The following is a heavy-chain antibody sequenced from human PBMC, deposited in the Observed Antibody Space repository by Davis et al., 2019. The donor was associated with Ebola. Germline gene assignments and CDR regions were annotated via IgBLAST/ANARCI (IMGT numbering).Heavy chain of an antibody. J-gene: IGHJ4*02. D-gene: IGHD3-22*01. V-gene: IGHV3-21*06. CDR1: GFTFSTYT. CDR3: ARMGSYDSRGF. Sequence: GESLKISCAASGFTFSTYTMNWLRQAPGKGLEWLSSIGSSGGSINYADSVRGRFTISRDNANNSVYLQLDSLRADDTALYYCARMGSYDSRGFWGQGTLVTVTS. CDR2: IGSSGGSI.